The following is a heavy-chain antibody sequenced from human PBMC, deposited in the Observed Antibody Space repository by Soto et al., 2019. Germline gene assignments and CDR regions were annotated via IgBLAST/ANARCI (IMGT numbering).Heavy chain of an antibody. V-gene: IGHV3-66*02. Sequence: GGSLRLSCAASGFTVSSNYMSWVRQAPGKGLEWVSVIYSGGSTYYADSVKGRFTISRDNSKNTLYLQMNSLRAEDTAVYYCAIDLTGALRAFDIWGQGTMVTVSS. CDR3: AIDLTGALRAFDI. J-gene: IGHJ3*02. D-gene: IGHD3-9*01. CDR1: GFTVSSNY. CDR2: IYSGGST.